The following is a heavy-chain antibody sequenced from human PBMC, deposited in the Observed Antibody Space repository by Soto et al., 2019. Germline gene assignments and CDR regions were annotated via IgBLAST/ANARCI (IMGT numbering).Heavy chain of an antibody. CDR1: GGTFSSYA. CDR3: ARDDEGATYFDY. V-gene: IGHV1-69*13. J-gene: IGHJ4*02. D-gene: IGHD1-26*01. CDR2: IIPIFGTA. Sequence: SVKVSCKASGGTFSSYAISWVRQAPGQGLEWMGGIIPIFGTANYAQKFQGRVTITADESTSTAYMELSSLRSEDTAVYYCARDDEGATYFDYWGQGTLVTSPQ.